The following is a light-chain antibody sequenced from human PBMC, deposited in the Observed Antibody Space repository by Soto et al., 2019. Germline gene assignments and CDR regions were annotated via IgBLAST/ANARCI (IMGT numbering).Light chain of an antibody. V-gene: IGLV2-11*01. CDR1: SSDVGGYDY. CDR2: DVT. CDR3: SLYTSENTYV. Sequence: QSALTQPPSVSGSPGQSVTISCTGTSSDVGGYDYVSWYQQRPGKAPKLLIYDVTKRPSGVPDRFSGSKSGNTASLTISGLQAEDEADYYCSLYTSENTYVFGTGTKLTVL. J-gene: IGLJ1*01.